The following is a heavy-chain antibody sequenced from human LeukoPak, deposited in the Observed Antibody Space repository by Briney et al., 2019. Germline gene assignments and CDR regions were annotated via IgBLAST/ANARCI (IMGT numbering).Heavy chain of an antibody. CDR1: GGSISSSSYY. CDR2: IYYSGST. CDR3: ARRGSSWYSSYFDY. V-gene: IGHV4-39*01. Sequence: KPSETLSLTCTVSGGSISSSSYYWGWIRQPPGKGLEWIGSIYYSGSTYYNPSLKSRVTISVDTSKNQFSLKLSSVTAADTAVYYCARRGSSWYSSYFDYWGQGTLVTVSS. J-gene: IGHJ4*02. D-gene: IGHD6-13*01.